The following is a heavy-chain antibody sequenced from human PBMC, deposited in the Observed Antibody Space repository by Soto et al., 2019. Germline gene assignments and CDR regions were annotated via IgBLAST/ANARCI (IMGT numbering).Heavy chain of an antibody. V-gene: IGHV1-69*12. CDR1: GGTFSSYA. Sequence: QVQLVQSGAEVKKPGSSVKVSCKASGGTFSSYAISWVRQAPGQGLEWMGGIIPIFGTANYAQKFKGRVTITADESTSTAYMELNSLRSEDTAVYYCARLRRRDGYQLSPSSPTWGQGTLVTVSS. D-gene: IGHD2-2*01. CDR2: IIPIFGTA. CDR3: ARLRRRDGYQLSPSSPT. J-gene: IGHJ5*02.